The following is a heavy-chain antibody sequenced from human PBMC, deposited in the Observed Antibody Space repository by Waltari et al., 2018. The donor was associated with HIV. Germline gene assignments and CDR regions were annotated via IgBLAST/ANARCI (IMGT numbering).Heavy chain of an antibody. V-gene: IGHV4-39*01. CDR2: IYYSGST. Sequence: QLQLQESGPGLVKPSETLSLTCTVSGGSISSSSYYWGWIRQPPGKGLEWIGSIYYSGSTYYNPSLKSRVTISVDTSKNQFSLKLSSVTAADTAVYYCARHRRCSGGSCYFLDYWGQGTLVTVSS. CDR3: ARHRRCSGGSCYFLDY. CDR1: GGSISSSSYY. D-gene: IGHD2-15*01. J-gene: IGHJ4*02.